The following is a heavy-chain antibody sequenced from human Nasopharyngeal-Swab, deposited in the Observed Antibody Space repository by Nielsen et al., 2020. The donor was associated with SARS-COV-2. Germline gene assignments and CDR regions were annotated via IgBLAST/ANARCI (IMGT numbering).Heavy chain of an antibody. CDR2: ISGSGSYI. D-gene: IGHD3-16*02. J-gene: IGHJ4*02. Sequence: GGSLRLSCAASGFTFSYYSMNWVRQAPGKGLEWVSSISGSGSYIYYADSVKGQFTISRDNAKNSLYLQMNSLRVEDTAVYYCGRQLRLGELSLYNEFDYWGQGTLVTVSS. CDR1: GFTFSYYS. CDR3: GRQLRLGELSLYNEFDY. V-gene: IGHV3-21*01.